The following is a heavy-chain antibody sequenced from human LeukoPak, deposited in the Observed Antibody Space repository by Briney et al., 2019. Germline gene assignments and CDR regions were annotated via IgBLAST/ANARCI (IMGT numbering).Heavy chain of an antibody. J-gene: IGHJ4*02. D-gene: IGHD3-16*01. CDR1: GFTFSSYA. Sequence: GGSLRLSCAASGFTFSSYAMSWVRQAPGKGLEWVSAISGNSGSTYYADSVKGRFTISRDNSENTLYLQMNSLRAEDTAVYYCAKGTFGTFDYWGQGTLVTVPS. CDR2: ISGNSGST. CDR3: AKGTFGTFDY. V-gene: IGHV3-23*01.